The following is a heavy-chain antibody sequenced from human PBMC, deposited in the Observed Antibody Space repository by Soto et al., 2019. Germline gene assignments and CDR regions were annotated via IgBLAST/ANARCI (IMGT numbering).Heavy chain of an antibody. Sequence: SETLSLTCTVSGGSISSYYWSWIRQPPGKGLEWIGCIYYSGSTNYNPSLKSRVTISVDTSKNQFSLKLSSVTAADTAVYYCARERYDFWSGSSAYVMDVWGKGTTVTVSS. CDR2: IYYSGST. D-gene: IGHD3-3*01. J-gene: IGHJ6*03. CDR1: GGSISSYY. CDR3: ARERYDFWSGSSAYVMDV. V-gene: IGHV4-59*01.